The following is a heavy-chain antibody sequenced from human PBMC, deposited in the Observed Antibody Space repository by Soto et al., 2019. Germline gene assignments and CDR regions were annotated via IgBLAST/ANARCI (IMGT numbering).Heavy chain of an antibody. Sequence: SGGSLRLSCVASGFTFSDYYMNWIRQAPGKGLEWISYISSTGTTIYYADSVKGRFTISRDNAKNSLYLQMNSLRAEDTALYYCTRVFRGYRDYWGQGSLVTVSS. D-gene: IGHD3-22*01. CDR3: TRVFRGYRDY. CDR1: GFTFSDYY. V-gene: IGHV3-11*01. CDR2: ISSTGTTI. J-gene: IGHJ4*02.